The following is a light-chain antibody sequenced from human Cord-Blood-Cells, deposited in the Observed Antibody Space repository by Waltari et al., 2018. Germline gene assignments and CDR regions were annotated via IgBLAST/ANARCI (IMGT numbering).Light chain of an antibody. Sequence: DSQISSSPSSLSASAVDRITITCQVSQDISNYLNWYQQKPRKARKLLIYDASNLEKGVPSRFSGSGSGTDFTFTISSLQPEDIATYYCQQYDNLPYTFGQGTKLEIK. CDR2: DAS. CDR1: QDISNY. V-gene: IGKV1-33*01. J-gene: IGKJ2*01. CDR3: QQYDNLPYT.